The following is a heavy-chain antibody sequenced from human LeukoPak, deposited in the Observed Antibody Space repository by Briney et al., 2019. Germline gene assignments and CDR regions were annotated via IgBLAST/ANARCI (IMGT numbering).Heavy chain of an antibody. J-gene: IGHJ4*02. CDR2: VTPGSGAT. CDR3: ARGAGARTYRRFDL. CDR1: GYTFTDYN. D-gene: IGHD1-26*01. V-gene: IGHV1-2*02. Sequence: ASVKVSCKASGYTFTDYNIHWVRQVPGQGLERMGWVTPGSGATDYAQQFQGRVTLTRDTSISTVYMEMNNLISDDTAVYYCARGAGARTYRRFDLWGQGTLVTVSS.